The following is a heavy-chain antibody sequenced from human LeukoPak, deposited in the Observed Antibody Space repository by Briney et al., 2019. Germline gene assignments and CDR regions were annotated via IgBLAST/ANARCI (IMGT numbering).Heavy chain of an antibody. J-gene: IGHJ4*02. CDR2: ISGSGGST. Sequence: TGGSLRLSCAVSGISLSNYGMSWVRQAPGKGPEWVAGISGSGGSTNYADSVKGRLTISRDNPKNTLYLQMNRLRAEDTAVYFCAKRGVVTRVILVGFHKEAYYFDSWGQGALVTVSS. V-gene: IGHV3-23*01. D-gene: IGHD3-22*01. CDR3: AKRGVVTRVILVGFHKEAYYFDS. CDR1: GISLSNYG.